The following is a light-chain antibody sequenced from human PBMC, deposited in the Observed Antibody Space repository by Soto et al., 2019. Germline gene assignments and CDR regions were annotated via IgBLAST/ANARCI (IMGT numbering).Light chain of an antibody. Sequence: DIQMTQSPSTLSASVGDRVTITCRATHIISASLAWYQQKPGKAPKLLIYDASNLGSGVPSRFSGSGSGTDFTLAISNLQPDDFATYYCQQYSDYWTFGQGTKVDI. CDR3: QQYSDYWT. V-gene: IGKV1-5*01. CDR2: DAS. CDR1: HIISAS. J-gene: IGKJ1*01.